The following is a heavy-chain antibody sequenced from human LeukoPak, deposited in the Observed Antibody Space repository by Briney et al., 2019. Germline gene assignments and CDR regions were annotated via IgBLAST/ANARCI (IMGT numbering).Heavy chain of an antibody. J-gene: IGHJ4*02. D-gene: IGHD5-12*01. V-gene: IGHV4-30-2*01. Sequence: SETLSLTCAVSGGSISSGGYSWSWIRQPPGKGLEWIGYIYHSGGTYYNPSLKSRVTISVDRSKNQFSLKLSSVTAADTAVYYCARSSHPSGYDPFFDYWGQGTLVTVSP. CDR3: ARSSHPSGYDPFFDY. CDR1: GGSISSGGYS. CDR2: IYHSGGT.